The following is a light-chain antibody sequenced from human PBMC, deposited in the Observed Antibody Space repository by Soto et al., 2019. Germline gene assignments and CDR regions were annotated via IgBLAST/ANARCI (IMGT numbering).Light chain of an antibody. J-gene: IGKJ1*01. CDR1: QSVSKN. V-gene: IGKV3-15*01. CDR3: QQYNNWPPRRT. Sequence: EVVVTQSPATLSVSPGERANLSCRASQSVSKNLAWYQRKPGQAPRLLIYGASTRAPGISARFSGSGSGTDFTLTIRSLQSEDFAVYYCQQYNNWPPRRTFGQGTKVEIK. CDR2: GAS.